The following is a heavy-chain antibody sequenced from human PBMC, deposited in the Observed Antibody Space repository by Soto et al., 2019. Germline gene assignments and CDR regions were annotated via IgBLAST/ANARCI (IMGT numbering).Heavy chain of an antibody. J-gene: IGHJ1*01. D-gene: IGHD3-10*01. V-gene: IGHV3-30*18. CDR2: ISYDGSNK. CDR3: AKDLLAHGGEYFQH. CDR1: GFTFSSYG. Sequence: VQLVESGGGVVQPGRSLRLSCAASGFTFSSYGMHWVRQAPGKGLEWVAVISYDGSNKYYADSVKGRFTISRDNSKNTLYLQMNSLRAEDTAVYYCAKDLLAHGGEYFQHWGQGTLVTVSS.